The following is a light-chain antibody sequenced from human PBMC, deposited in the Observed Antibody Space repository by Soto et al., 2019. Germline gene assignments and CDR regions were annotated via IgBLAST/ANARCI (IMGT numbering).Light chain of an antibody. Sequence: EIVMTQSPATLSVSPGERATLSCRASQSVGSNLAWYQQKPGQAPRLLIYGASPRATGIPARFSGSGSGTEFTLTISSRQCEDFAIYFCQQYNNWPPDRTFGQGTKVEIK. J-gene: IGKJ1*01. CDR1: QSVGSN. CDR2: GAS. V-gene: IGKV3-15*01. CDR3: QQYNNWPPDRT.